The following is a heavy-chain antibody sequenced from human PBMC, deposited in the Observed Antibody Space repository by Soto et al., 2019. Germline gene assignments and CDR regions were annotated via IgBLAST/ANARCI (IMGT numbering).Heavy chain of an antibody. CDR1: GGTFSSYA. CDR2: IIPIFGTA. D-gene: IGHD3-16*01. V-gene: IGHV1-69*01. CDR3: ARDRERLGGIVRGSFDY. J-gene: IGHJ4*02. Sequence: QVQLVQSGAEVKKPGSSVKVSCKASGGTFSSYAISWVRQAPGQGLEWMGGIIPIFGTANYAQKFQGRVTITADESTSTAYMELSSLRSEDTAVYYCARDRERLGGIVRGSFDYWGQGPLVTVSS.